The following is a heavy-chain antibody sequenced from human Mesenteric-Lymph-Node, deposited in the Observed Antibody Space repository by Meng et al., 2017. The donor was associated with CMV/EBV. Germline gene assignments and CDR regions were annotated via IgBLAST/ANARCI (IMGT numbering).Heavy chain of an antibody. V-gene: IGHV4-61*01. J-gene: IGHJ2*01. CDR2: IYHNGYT. CDR3: ARGALGSFDL. Sequence: LTCTVSGGSVSRDSYHWTWIRQHPGKGLECLGYIYHNGYTNYNPSLKSRVTISVDTSRNQFSLKLTSMTAADTAVYYCARGALGSFDLWGRGTLVTVSS. D-gene: IGHD3-16*01. CDR1: GGSVSRDSYH.